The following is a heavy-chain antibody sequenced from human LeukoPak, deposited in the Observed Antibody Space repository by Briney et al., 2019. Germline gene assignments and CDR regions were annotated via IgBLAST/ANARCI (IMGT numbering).Heavy chain of an antibody. Sequence: SETLSLTCAVYGGSFIGYYWSWIRQPPGKGLEWIGEINHSGSTNYNPTLKSRVTISVDTSKNQFSLKLSSVTAADTAVYYCARGHSSVVTAIPYYFDYWGQGTLVTVSS. D-gene: IGHD2-21*02. CDR2: INHSGST. J-gene: IGHJ4*02. CDR1: GGSFIGYY. CDR3: ARGHSSVVTAIPYYFDY. V-gene: IGHV4-34*01.